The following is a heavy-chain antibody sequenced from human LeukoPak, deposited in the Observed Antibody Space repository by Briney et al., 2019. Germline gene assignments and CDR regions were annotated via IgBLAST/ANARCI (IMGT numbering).Heavy chain of an antibody. Sequence: PGGSLRLSCAASGFTFSSTSMTWVRQAPGKGLEWVSVVSGSGDNTNYADSVKGRFTISRDNSKNTLFLQMNSLRTEDTAVYFCARWGNDYSQFDSWGQGTLVTVS. J-gene: IGHJ4*02. CDR3: ARWGNDYSQFDS. CDR2: VSGSGDNT. V-gene: IGHV3-23*01. D-gene: IGHD4-11*01. CDR1: GFTFSSTS.